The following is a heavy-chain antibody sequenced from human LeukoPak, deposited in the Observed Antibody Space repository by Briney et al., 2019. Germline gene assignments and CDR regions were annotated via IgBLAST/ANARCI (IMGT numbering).Heavy chain of an antibody. CDR3: ARDVRDGYNLFDY. V-gene: IGHV4-61*02. CDR2: IHASGST. D-gene: IGHD5-24*01. CDR1: GGSISSGDYY. J-gene: IGHJ4*02. Sequence: PSETLSLSCTVSGGSISSGDYYWSWIRQPPGKGLEWIGRIHASGSTNYNPSLKSRVTISTDTSKNQFSLKLTSVTAADTAVYYCARDVRDGYNLFDYWGQGTLVTVSS.